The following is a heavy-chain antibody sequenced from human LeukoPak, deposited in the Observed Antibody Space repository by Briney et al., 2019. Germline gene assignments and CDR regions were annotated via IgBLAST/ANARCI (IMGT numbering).Heavy chain of an antibody. CDR2: IYPDDSDT. V-gene: IGHV5-51*01. CDR3: ARQRGAWGTVNWFDP. CDR1: GYRFTTYW. J-gene: IGHJ5*02. Sequence: GESLQISCETSGYRFTTYWIGWVRPRPGTGMEWVGAIYPDDSDTRYSPSFQGQVAISADRTIRTAYLKWNSLKASDTGMYYCARQRGAWGTVNWFDPWGQGTLVTVSS. D-gene: IGHD3-16*01.